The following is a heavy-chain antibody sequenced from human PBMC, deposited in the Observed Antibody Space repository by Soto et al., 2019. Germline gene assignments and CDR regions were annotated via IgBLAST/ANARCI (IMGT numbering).Heavy chain of an antibody. Sequence: SETLSLTCTVSGGSMNNFYWSWIRQPPGKGLEWIGYVSYSDSSNYNPSLKSRLTLSVDQSKNQFSLKLNSVTAADTAVYYCARSPRSIAAGGIDYWGQGFLVTVSS. J-gene: IGHJ4*02. CDR3: ARSPRSIAAGGIDY. CDR1: GGSMNNFY. V-gene: IGHV4-59*12. CDR2: VSYSDSS. D-gene: IGHD6-13*01.